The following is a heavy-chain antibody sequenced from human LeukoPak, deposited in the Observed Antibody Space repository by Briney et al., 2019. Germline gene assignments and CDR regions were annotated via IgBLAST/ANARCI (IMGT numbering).Heavy chain of an antibody. CDR2: INHSGST. Sequence: SETLSLTCAVYGGSFSGYYWSWIRQPPGKGLEWIGEINHSGSTNYNPSLKSRVTISVDTSKNQFSLKLSSVTAADTAVYYCARGVNGHWGSYHYTMMYYFDYWGQGTLVTVSS. J-gene: IGHJ4*02. CDR3: ARGVNGHWGSYHYTMMYYFDY. CDR1: GGSFSGYY. V-gene: IGHV4-34*01. D-gene: IGHD3-16*02.